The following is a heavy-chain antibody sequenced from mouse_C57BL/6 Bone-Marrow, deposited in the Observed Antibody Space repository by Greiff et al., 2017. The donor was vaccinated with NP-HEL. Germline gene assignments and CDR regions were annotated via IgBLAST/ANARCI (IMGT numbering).Heavy chain of an antibody. Sequence: EVQLVESEGGLVQPGSSMKLSCTASGFTFSDYYMAWVRQVPEKGLEWVANINYDGSSTYYLDSLKSRFIISRDNAKNILYLQMSSLKSEDTATYYCARERGWLLYFDYWGQGTTLTVSS. J-gene: IGHJ2*01. CDR3: ARERGWLLYFDY. V-gene: IGHV5-16*01. CDR2: INYDGSST. D-gene: IGHD2-3*01. CDR1: GFTFSDYY.